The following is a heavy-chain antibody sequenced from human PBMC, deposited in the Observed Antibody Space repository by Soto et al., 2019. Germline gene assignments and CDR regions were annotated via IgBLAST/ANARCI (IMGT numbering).Heavy chain of an antibody. D-gene: IGHD3-16*02. CDR1: GFTFSDYY. CDR2: ISGGTTYT. Sequence: QVQLVESGGGSVKPGGSLRLSCAASGFTFSDYYMIWMRQAPGKGLEWVSYISGGTTYTNYADSVKGRFTISRDNAKNALYLHMNSLRAEDTAVYYCARGYTHGYRAVDYWGQGTLVTVSS. V-gene: IGHV3-11*05. CDR3: ARGYTHGYRAVDY. J-gene: IGHJ4*02.